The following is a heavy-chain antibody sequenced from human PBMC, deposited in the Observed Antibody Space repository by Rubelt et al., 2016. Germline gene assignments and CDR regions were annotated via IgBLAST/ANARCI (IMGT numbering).Heavy chain of an antibody. J-gene: IGHJ5*02. CDR1: GESFSGFY. D-gene: IGHD6-6*01. Sequence: QVQLQQWGAGLLKPSETLSLTCAVYGESFSGFYWSWIRQPPGKGLEWIGEINHSGSTSYNPSLKSRVTISVDTSKEQLSLKLTAVTAADTAVYYCVYSSSSTIGAWGQGTLVTVSS. CDR2: INHSGST. V-gene: IGHV4-34*01. CDR3: VYSSSSTIGA.